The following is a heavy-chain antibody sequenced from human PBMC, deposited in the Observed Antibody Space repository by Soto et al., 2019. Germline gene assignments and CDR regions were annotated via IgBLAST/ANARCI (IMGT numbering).Heavy chain of an antibody. J-gene: IGHJ3*02. Sequence: EVQLVQSGAEVKKPGTTVKMSCRVSGYTFNDYYIHWVQQAPGKGLEWMGLVEPGDGERIYAEKFQGTVIMTADPSTDTSYMELSSLRSADTAVYYCATGGAKTIGVPTHHDAFDIWGQGTMATVS. D-gene: IGHD3-3*01. CDR2: VEPGDGER. V-gene: IGHV1-69-2*01. CDR1: GYTFNDYY. CDR3: ATGGAKTIGVPTHHDAFDI.